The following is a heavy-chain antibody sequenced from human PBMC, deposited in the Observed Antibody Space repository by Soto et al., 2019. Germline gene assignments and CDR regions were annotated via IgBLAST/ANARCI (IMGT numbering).Heavy chain of an antibody. Sequence: QVQLHESGPGLVKPSETLSLTCSVSGGSMNSYYWSGIRQSPGKGLEWLGYIYYSGDTKYNPSLQSRISLSVDTTRNHFALGLTSVTAADTAVYYCARDRNKLWKDDAFDIWGQGTMVTVSS. CDR1: GGSMNSYY. CDR3: ARDRNKLWKDDAFDI. V-gene: IGHV4-59*01. CDR2: IYYSGDT. J-gene: IGHJ3*02. D-gene: IGHD3-3*01.